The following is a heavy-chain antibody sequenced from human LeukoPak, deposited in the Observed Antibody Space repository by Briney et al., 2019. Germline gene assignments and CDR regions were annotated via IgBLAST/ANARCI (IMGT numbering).Heavy chain of an antibody. CDR1: GYTFTSHD. Sequence: APVKVSCKASGYTFTSHDYNWVRQVTGQGLEWMGWMNPNSGNTGYAQKFQGRVTMTRDTSISTAYMELVSLRPEDTAVYYCVRHAQGAAAADDAFDIWGPGTLVTVSS. V-gene: IGHV1-8*01. J-gene: IGHJ3*02. D-gene: IGHD6-13*01. CDR3: VRHAQGAAAADDAFDI. CDR2: MNPNSGNT.